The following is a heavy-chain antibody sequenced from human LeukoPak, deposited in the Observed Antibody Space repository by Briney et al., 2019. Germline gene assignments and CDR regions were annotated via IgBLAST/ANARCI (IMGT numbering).Heavy chain of an antibody. J-gene: IGHJ4*02. CDR2: IYYSGST. D-gene: IGHD2-21*02. V-gene: IGHV4-30-4*01. CDR1: GGSISSGDYY. CDR3: AREGAAYCGGDCYD. Sequence: SETLSLTCTVSGGSISSGDYYWSWIRQPPGKGLEWIGYIYYSGSTYYNPSLKSRVTISGDTSKNQFSLKLSSVTAADTAVYYCAREGAAYCGGDCYDWGQGTLVTVSS.